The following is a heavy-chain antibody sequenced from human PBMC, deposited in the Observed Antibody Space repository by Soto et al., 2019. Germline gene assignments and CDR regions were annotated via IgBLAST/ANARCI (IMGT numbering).Heavy chain of an antibody. CDR1: GFTFNDYT. CDR3: TAAKLYPSLDFDY. V-gene: IGHV3-49*04. D-gene: IGHD2-8*01. Sequence: GGSLRLSCAASGFTFNDYTLSWVRQAPGKGLEWVGFIRSKAYGGTTEYAASVKGRFTISRDDSKRIAYLQMNSLKTEDTVVYYCTAAKLYPSLDFDYWGQGTLVTVSS. J-gene: IGHJ4*02. CDR2: IRSKAYGGTT.